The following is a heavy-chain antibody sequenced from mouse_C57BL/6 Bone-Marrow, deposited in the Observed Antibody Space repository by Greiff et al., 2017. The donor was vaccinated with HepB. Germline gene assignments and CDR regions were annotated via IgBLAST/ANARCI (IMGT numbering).Heavy chain of an antibody. D-gene: IGHD2-2*01. Sequence: QVQLQQSGAELVKPGASVKMSCKASGYTFTSYWITWVKQRPGQGLEWIGDIYPGSGSTNYNEKFKSKATLTVDTSSSTAYMQLSSLTSEDSAVYYCARDGYDSAWFAYWGQGTLVTVSA. V-gene: IGHV1-55*01. CDR1: GYTFTSYW. CDR3: ARDGYDSAWFAY. CDR2: IYPGSGST. J-gene: IGHJ3*01.